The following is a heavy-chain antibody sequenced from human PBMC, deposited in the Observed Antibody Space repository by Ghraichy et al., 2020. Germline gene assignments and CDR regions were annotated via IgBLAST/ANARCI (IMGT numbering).Heavy chain of an antibody. CDR1: GGSVSSGSYY. Sequence: SETLSLTCTVSGGSVSSGSYYWSWIRQPPGKGLEWIGYIYYSESTDYNPSLKSRVTISVDTSKKQFSLKLSSVTAADTAVYYCARDGGQYYYMDVWGKGTTVTVSS. J-gene: IGHJ6*03. CDR2: IYYSEST. CDR3: ARDGGQYYYMDV. V-gene: IGHV4-61*01. D-gene: IGHD6-25*01.